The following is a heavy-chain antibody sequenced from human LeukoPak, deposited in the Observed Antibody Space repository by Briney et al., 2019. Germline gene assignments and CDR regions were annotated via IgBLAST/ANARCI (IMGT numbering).Heavy chain of an antibody. CDR2: ISGSGGST. D-gene: IGHD3-10*01. CDR1: GFTVSSNY. CDR3: PFGELHFDY. Sequence: GGSLRLSCAASGFTVSSNYMSWVRQAPGKGLEWVSAISGSGGSTYYADSVKGRFTISRDNSKNTLYLQMNSLRAEDTAVYYCPFGELHFDYWGQGTLVTVSS. J-gene: IGHJ4*02. V-gene: IGHV3-23*01.